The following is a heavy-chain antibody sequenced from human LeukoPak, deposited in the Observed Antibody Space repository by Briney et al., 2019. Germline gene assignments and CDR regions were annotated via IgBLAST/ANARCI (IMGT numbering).Heavy chain of an antibody. Sequence: PGGSLRLSCAASGFTFSSYSMNWVRQPPGKGLEWVSSISNSSSYIYYADSVKGRFTISRDNAKNSLYLQMNSLRAEDTAVYYCARDLGDCSSTSCHFWGQGTTVTVSS. D-gene: IGHD2-2*01. V-gene: IGHV3-21*01. CDR2: ISNSSSYI. CDR3: ARDLGDCSSTSCHF. CDR1: GFTFSSYS. J-gene: IGHJ6*02.